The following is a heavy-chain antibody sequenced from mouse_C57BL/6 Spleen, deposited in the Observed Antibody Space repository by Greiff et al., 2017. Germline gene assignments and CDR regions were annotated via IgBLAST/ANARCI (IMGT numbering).Heavy chain of an antibody. V-gene: IGHV1-42*01. Sequence: EVMLVESGPELVKPGASVKISCKASGYSFTGYYMNWVKQSPEKSLEWIGEINPSTGGTTYNQKFKAKATLTVDKSSSTAYMQLKSLTSEDSAVYYCARRRESLWDVFDYWGQGTTLTVSS. D-gene: IGHD4-1*01. CDR3: ARRRESLWDVFDY. CDR1: GYSFTGYY. CDR2: INPSTGGT. J-gene: IGHJ2*01.